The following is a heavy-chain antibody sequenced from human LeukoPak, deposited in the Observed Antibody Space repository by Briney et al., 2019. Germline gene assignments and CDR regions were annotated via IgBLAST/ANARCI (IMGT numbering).Heavy chain of an antibody. D-gene: IGHD3-9*01. V-gene: IGHV3-33*01. CDR3: ARGIRYLDV. CDR2: IWYDGSNK. CDR1: GFTFSSYG. Sequence: QSGGSLRLSCAASGFTFSSYGMHWVRQAPGEGLEWVAVIWYDGSNKYYADSVKGRFTISRDNSKNTLYLQMNSLRAEDTAVYYCARGIRYLDVWGQGTTVTDSS. J-gene: IGHJ6*02.